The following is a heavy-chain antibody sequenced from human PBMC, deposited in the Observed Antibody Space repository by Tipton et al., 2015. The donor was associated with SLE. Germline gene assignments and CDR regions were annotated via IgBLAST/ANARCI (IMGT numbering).Heavy chain of an antibody. J-gene: IGHJ4*02. CDR3: GLFFGSDDY. CDR1: GGTFNTYT. V-gene: IGHV1-69*05. CDR2: IIPIFGIT. D-gene: IGHD2-15*01. Sequence: QSGPEVKRPGSSVNVSCKISGGTFNTYTMTWVRQAPGQGLEWMAEIIPIFGITNFAQKFQGRITLTMDESTGTAYMFLSRLTSEDTAVYFCGLFFGSDDYWGQGTLVTVSS.